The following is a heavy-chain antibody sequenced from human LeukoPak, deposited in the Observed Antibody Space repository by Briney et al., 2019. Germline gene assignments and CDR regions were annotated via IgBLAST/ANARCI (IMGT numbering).Heavy chain of an antibody. J-gene: IGHJ4*02. Sequence: SETLSLTCTVSGGSTSDYYWSWIRQPPGKGLEWIGCIYYSGSTDYNPSLKSRVTMSVDTSKNQFSLKLRPVTAADTALYYCARVASTGPFDYWGQGTLVTVSS. V-gene: IGHV4-59*01. CDR3: ARVASTGPFDY. CDR1: GGSTSDYY. D-gene: IGHD2-8*02. CDR2: IYYSGST.